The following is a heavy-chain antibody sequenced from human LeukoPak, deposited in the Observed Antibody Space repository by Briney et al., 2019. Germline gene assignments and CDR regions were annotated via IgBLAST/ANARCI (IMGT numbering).Heavy chain of an antibody. CDR3: ARDGAAASLKRLSRPNDWFDP. CDR2: ISAYNGNT. CDR1: GYTFNSYG. D-gene: IGHD3-16*02. Sequence: EASVKVSCKASGYTFNSYGISWVRQAPGQGLEWMGWISAYNGNTNYAQKLQGRVTITTDTSTSTAYMELRSLRSDDTAVYYCARDGAAASLKRLSRPNDWFDPWGQGTLVTVSS. J-gene: IGHJ5*02. V-gene: IGHV1-18*01.